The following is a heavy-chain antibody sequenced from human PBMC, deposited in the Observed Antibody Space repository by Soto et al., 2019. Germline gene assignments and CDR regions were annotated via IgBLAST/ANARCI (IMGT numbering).Heavy chain of an antibody. V-gene: IGHV1-69*02. CDR1: GGTFSSYT. CDR2: IIPILGIA. D-gene: IGHD6-19*01. J-gene: IGHJ4*02. CDR3: ASSAVAGNDY. Sequence: QVQLVQSGAEVKKPGSSVKVSCKASGGTFSSYTISWVRQAPGQGLEWMGRIIPILGIANYAQKFQGRVTITVDNSTITSYMELSSLRSEDTAVYYCASSAVAGNDYWVQGTLVTVSS.